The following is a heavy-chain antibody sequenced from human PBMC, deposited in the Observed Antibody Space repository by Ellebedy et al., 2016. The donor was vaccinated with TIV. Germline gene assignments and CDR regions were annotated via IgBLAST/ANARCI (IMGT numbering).Heavy chain of an antibody. CDR1: GFTFSSYS. J-gene: IGHJ6*02. Sequence: GGSLRLSCAASGFTFSSYSMNWVRQAPGKGLEWVSSISSSSSYIYYADSVKGRFTISRDNAKNSLYLQMNRLRAEDTAVYYCARNQSAYYDILTGYYSLWGPDGMDVWGQGTTVTVSS. D-gene: IGHD3-9*01. CDR3: ARNQSAYYDILTGYYSLWGPDGMDV. CDR2: ISSSSSYI. V-gene: IGHV3-21*01.